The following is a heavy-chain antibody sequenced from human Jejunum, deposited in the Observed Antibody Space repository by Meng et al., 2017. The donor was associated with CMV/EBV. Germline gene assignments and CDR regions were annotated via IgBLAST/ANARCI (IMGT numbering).Heavy chain of an antibody. D-gene: IGHD1-1*01. J-gene: IGHJ4*02. CDR1: GFTFSRYW. CDR2: IKQDGSEK. Sequence: ASGFTFSRYWMTWVRKAPGKGLEWVVNIKQDGSEKYYVDSVKGRFTVSRDNARNSVYLQLNSLTVEDTAVYYCARIGYTSSSLDYWGRGTLVTVS. CDR3: ARIGYTSSSLDY. V-gene: IGHV3-7*01.